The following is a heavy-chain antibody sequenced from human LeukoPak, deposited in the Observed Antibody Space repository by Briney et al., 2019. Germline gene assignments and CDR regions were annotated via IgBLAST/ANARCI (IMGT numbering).Heavy chain of an antibody. CDR3: VKISTTDRQYHFDY. J-gene: IGHJ4*02. CDR1: GFTFSNYA. Sequence: GGSLRLSCSASGFTFSNYAMHWVRQAPGKGLEYVSAINTNGRSTYYADSVKGKFTISRDNSNNTLYPHMSSLRAEDTAVYYCVKISTTDRQYHFDYWGQGTLVTVSS. V-gene: IGHV3-64D*06. D-gene: IGHD1-14*01. CDR2: INTNGRST.